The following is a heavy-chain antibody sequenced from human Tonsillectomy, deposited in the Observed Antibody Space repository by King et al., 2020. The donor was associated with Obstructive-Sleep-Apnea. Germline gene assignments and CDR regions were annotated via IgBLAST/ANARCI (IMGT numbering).Heavy chain of an antibody. Sequence: QLQESGPGLVKPSGTLSLTCAVSDGSISNPYFWSWIRQPPGKGLEWIGDISHSGTTNYNPSLRSRVTISVDRSKNQFSLKLTSMTAADTAVYYCVRVSGYSYGFSWFDPWGQGTLVTVSS. J-gene: IGHJ5*02. CDR2: ISHSGTT. V-gene: IGHV4-4*02. CDR3: VRVSGYSYGFSWFDP. CDR1: DGSISNPYF. D-gene: IGHD5-18*01.